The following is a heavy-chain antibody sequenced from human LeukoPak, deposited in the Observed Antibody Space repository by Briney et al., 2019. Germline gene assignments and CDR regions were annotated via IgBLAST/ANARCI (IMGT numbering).Heavy chain of an antibody. V-gene: IGHV3-23*01. CDR2: LSGNGGST. CDR1: GFTFDDYG. Sequence: GGSLRLSCAASGFTFDDYGMSWVRQAPGKGLEWVSGLSGNGGSTYYADSVKGRFTISRDNFKNTLYLQMNSLRVEDSGVYYCAKDLMIGTLGWFDPWGQGTLVTVSS. CDR3: AKDLMIGTLGWFDP. J-gene: IGHJ5*02. D-gene: IGHD1-7*01.